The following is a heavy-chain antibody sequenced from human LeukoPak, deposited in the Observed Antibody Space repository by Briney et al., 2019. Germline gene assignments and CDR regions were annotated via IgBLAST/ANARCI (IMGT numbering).Heavy chain of an antibody. J-gene: IGHJ6*03. CDR2: ISYDG. CDR3: ARDPGGPGSNYYMDV. Sequence: GRSLRLSCAASGFTFSSYAMHWVRQAPGKGLEWVAIISYDGYYADSVKGRFTISRDSSKNTLYLQMNSLRAEDTAVYYCARDPGGPGSNYYMDVWGKGTTVTISS. V-gene: IGHV3-30*04. D-gene: IGHD2-15*01. CDR1: GFTFSSYA.